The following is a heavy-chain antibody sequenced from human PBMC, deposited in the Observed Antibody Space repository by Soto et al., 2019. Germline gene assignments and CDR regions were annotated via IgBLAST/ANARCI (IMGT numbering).Heavy chain of an antibody. CDR3: ARGGQPEFCYAAGSTFDS. CDR1: GGTFSNYT. CDR2: IIPLLGRA. D-gene: IGHD3-10*01. Sequence: QVQLVQSGAEVKKPGSSVQVSCKASGGTFSNYTFTWVRQAPAQGLEWMGGIIPLLGRANYAQKFQGRVTITADKSSSTAYWELSSRRSEDTAVYYCARGGQPEFCYAAGSTFDSWGQRTLVTVSS. V-gene: IGHV1-69*08. J-gene: IGHJ4*02.